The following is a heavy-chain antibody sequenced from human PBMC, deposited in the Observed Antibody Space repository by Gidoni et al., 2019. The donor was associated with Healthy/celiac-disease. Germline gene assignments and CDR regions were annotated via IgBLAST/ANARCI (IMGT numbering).Heavy chain of an antibody. J-gene: IGHJ6*02. CDR3: ARDHDTDFWSGYSLNYYYYYGMDV. Sequence: QVQLQESGPGLVKPSETLSLTCTVSGYSLSSGSSWGWIRQPPGKGLEWIGSIYHSGSTYYNPSLKSRVTISVDTSKNQFSLKLSSVTAADTAVYYCARDHDTDFWSGYSLNYYYYYGMDVWGQGTTVTVSS. CDR2: IYHSGST. D-gene: IGHD3-3*01. V-gene: IGHV4-38-2*02. CDR1: GYSLSSGSS.